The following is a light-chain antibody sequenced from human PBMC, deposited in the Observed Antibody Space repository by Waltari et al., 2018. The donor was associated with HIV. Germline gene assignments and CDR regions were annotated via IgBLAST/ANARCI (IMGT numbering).Light chain of an antibody. J-gene: IGLJ2*01. V-gene: IGLV2-23*02. CDR1: SSDVGGYNL. CDR2: AVS. Sequence: QSALTQPASVSGSPGQSITISCTGTSSDVGGYNLVSWYQQHPGKAPKLMIYAVSKRPLVVSNRFSGSKSGNTASLTISGLQSEDEADYYCCAYAGSTTYVIFGGGTKLTVL. CDR3: CAYAGSTTYVI.